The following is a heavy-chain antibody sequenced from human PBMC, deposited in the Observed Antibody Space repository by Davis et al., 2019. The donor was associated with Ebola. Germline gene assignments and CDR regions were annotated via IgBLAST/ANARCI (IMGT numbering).Heavy chain of an antibody. CDR3: ARGHQFYDYIWGSYRSYYVDY. CDR1: GGSISSYY. Sequence: PSETLSLTCTVSGGSISSYYWSWIRQPPGKGLEWIGEINHSGTTNYNPSLKSRVTLSVDTSTKQFSLKLSSVTAADTAVFYCARGHQFYDYIWGSYRSYYVDYWGQGTLVTVSS. CDR2: INHSGTT. D-gene: IGHD3-16*02. J-gene: IGHJ4*02. V-gene: IGHV4-34*01.